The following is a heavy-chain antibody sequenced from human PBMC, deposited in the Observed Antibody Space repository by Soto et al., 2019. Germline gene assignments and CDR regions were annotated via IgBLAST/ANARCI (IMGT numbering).Heavy chain of an antibody. CDR3: ARGRYCLTGRCFPNWFDS. Sequence: QVQLLESGPGLVEPSQTLSLTCSVSGDSISNLDYFWAWIRQPPGQALEYIGYIYKSATTYYNPSFKSRVAISVDTSKSQFSLNVTSVTAADTAVYFCARGRYCLTGRCFPNWFDSWGQGALVTVSS. D-gene: IGHD7-27*01. CDR2: IYKSATT. V-gene: IGHV4-30-4*01. J-gene: IGHJ5*01. CDR1: GDSISNLDYF.